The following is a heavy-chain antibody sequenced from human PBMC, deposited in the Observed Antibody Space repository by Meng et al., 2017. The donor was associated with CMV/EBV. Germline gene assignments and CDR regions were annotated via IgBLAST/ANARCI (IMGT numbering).Heavy chain of an antibody. V-gene: IGHV3-11*04. CDR3: ARVGYSSSSY. J-gene: IGHJ4*02. CDR2: ISSSGSTI. D-gene: IGHD6-13*01. CDR1: GGSISSSSYY. Sequence: LSLTCTVSGGSISSSSYYWGWIRQPPGKGLEWVSYISSSGSTIYYADSVKGRFTISRDNAKNSLYLQMNSLRAEDTAVYYCARVGYSSSSYWGQGTLVTVSS.